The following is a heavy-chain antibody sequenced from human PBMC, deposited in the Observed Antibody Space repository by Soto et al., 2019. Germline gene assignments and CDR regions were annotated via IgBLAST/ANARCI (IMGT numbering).Heavy chain of an antibody. J-gene: IGHJ4*02. Sequence: PGGSLRLSCAASGFTFSTYATHWVRQAPGKGLEGVAVISYDGSDKYYADSVKGRFTISRDNSKNTLYLQMNSLRAEDTAVYYCARTLYSSTWYYFDYWGQGTLVTVSS. CDR2: ISYDGSDK. V-gene: IGHV3-30*04. CDR1: GFTFSTYA. D-gene: IGHD6-13*01. CDR3: ARTLYSSTWYYFDY.